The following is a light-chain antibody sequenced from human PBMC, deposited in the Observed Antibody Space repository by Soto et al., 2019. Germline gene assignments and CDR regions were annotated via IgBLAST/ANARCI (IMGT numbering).Light chain of an antibody. CDR1: QTIRTW. CDR3: QQYTNTNNPWM. Sequence: DIQFTQYHSTLSASLVDIVTITCRAIQTIRTWMARYQQKPGKAPKLLVYDASTLQSGVASRFSGSGSGTEFTLIISGLQPDDSATYCCQQYTNTNNPWMFGQG. V-gene: IGKV1-5*01. CDR2: DAS. J-gene: IGKJ2*01.